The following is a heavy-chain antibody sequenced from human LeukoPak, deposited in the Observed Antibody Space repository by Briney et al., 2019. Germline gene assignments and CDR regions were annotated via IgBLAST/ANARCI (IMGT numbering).Heavy chain of an antibody. J-gene: IGHJ6*02. Sequence: SETLSLTCTVSGGSIGSYYWSWIRQPAGKGLEWIGRIYTSGSTNYNPSLKSRVTMSVDTSKNQFSLKLSSVTAADTAVYYCARNDCSGGSCNYYYGMDVWGQGTTVTVSS. V-gene: IGHV4-4*07. CDR3: ARNDCSGGSCNYYYGMDV. CDR2: IYTSGST. CDR1: GGSIGSYY. D-gene: IGHD2-15*01.